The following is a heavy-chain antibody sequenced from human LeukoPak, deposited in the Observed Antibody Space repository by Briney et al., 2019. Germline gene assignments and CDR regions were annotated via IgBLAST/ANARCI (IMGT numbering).Heavy chain of an antibody. CDR3: AKGLSSLPAAAINY. CDR1: GFTFSSYG. CDR2: IWYDGSNK. J-gene: IGHJ4*02. V-gene: IGHV3-33*03. D-gene: IGHD2-2*01. Sequence: GGSLRLSCAASGFTFSSYGTHWVRQAPGKGLEWVAVIWYDGSNKYYADSVKGRFTISRDNSKNTLYLQMNSLRAEDTAIYYCAKGLSSLPAAAINYWGQGTLATVSS.